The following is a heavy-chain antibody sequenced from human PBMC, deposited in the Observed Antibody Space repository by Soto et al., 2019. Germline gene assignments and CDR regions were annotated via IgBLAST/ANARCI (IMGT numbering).Heavy chain of an antibody. Sequence: QVQLQESGPGLVKPSQTLSLTCTVSGCSISSGGYYWSWIRQHPGKGLEWIGYIYYSGSTYYNPSLKSRVNISVDTAKNQFSLKMSSVTAADTAVYYCARVGGINWFDPGGQRTLVTVPS. CDR3: ARVGGINWFDP. CDR2: IYYSGST. V-gene: IGHV4-31*03. CDR1: GCSISSGGYY. J-gene: IGHJ5*02. D-gene: IGHD3-16*01.